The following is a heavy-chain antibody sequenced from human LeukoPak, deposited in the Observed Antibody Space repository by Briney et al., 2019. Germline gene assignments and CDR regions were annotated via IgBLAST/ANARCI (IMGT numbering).Heavy chain of an antibody. CDR2: IWYDGSNK. CDR1: GCTFSNYG. Sequence: PGGSLRLSCAASGCTFSNYGMHWVRQAPGKGLEWVAAIWYDGSNKYYGDSVKGRFTISRDNSKNTLYLQMNSLRAEDTAGYYCARAGYGDPHFDFWGQGTLVTVSS. V-gene: IGHV3-33*01. CDR3: ARAGYGDPHFDF. J-gene: IGHJ4*02. D-gene: IGHD4-17*01.